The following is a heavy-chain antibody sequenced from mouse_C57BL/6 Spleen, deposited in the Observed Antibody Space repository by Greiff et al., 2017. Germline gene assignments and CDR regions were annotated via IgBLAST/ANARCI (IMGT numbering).Heavy chain of an antibody. V-gene: IGHV1-50*01. CDR1: GYTFTSYW. CDR3: ERGEGGGWSN. J-gene: IGHJ2*01. Sequence: QVQLQQPGAELVKPGASVKLSCKASGYTFTSYWMQWVKQRPGQGLEWIGEIDPSDSYTNYNQKFKGKATLTVDTSSSTAYMQLSSLTSEDSAVYYCERGEGGGWSNWGQGTTLTVSS. CDR2: IDPSDSYT. D-gene: IGHD2-3*01.